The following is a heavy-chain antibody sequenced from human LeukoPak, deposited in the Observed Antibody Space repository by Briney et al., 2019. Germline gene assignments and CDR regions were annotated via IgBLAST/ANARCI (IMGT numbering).Heavy chain of an antibody. J-gene: IGHJ4*02. V-gene: IGHV3-21*01. D-gene: IGHD1-14*01. CDR2: IGPTGTDR. CDR1: GFTFSSCG. Sequence: GGSLRLSCAASGFTFSSCGFNWVRQAPGKGLEWVSSIGPTGTDRYYADSVRGPFTISRDNAKNSMYLQMDSPRDEDTAVYYCATETIGRHYDYWGQGTLLTVSS. CDR3: ATETIGRHYDY.